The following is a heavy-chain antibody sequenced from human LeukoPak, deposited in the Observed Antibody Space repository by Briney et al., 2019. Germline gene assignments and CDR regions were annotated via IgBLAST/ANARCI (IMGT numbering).Heavy chain of an antibody. CDR2: ISSSSSYI. D-gene: IGHD2-21*02. J-gene: IGHJ6*02. CDR3: ARVTVTAFYCYYGMDV. Sequence: GGSLRLSCAASGFTFSSYSMNWVRQAPGKGLEWVSSISSSSSYIYYADSVKGRFTISRDNAKNSLYLQMNSLRAEDTAVYYCARVTVTAFYCYYGMDVWGQGTTVTVSS. CDR1: GFTFSSYS. V-gene: IGHV3-21*01.